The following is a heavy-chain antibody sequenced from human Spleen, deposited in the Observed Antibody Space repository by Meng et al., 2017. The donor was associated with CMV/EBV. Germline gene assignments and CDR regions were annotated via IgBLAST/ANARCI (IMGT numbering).Heavy chain of an antibody. CDR1: GFTFSDYY. CDR3: SKSMSGYSSGWYDY. D-gene: IGHD6-19*01. CDR2: ISGSGGST. J-gene: IGHJ4*02. V-gene: IGHV3-23*01. Sequence: GESLKISCAASGFTFSDYYMSWIRQAPGKGLEWVSAISGSGGSTYYADSVKGRFTISRDNSKNTLYLQMNSLRAEDTAVYYCSKSMSGYSSGWYDYWGQGTLVTVSS.